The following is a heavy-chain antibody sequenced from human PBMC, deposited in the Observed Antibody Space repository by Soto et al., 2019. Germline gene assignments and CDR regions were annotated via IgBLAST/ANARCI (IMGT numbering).Heavy chain of an antibody. CDR2: ISGSGGST. CDR3: ARDVAEPGGLFDP. CDR1: GFTFSSYA. Sequence: EVQLLESGGGLVQPGGSLRLSCAASGFTFSSYAMSWVRQAPGKGLEWVSAISGSGGSTYYADSVKGRFTISRDNSKNPLYLPRMSLRAEYAAVSYCARDVAEPGGLFDPSCHGTLVTVSS. D-gene: IGHD3-16*01. J-gene: IGHJ5*02. V-gene: IGHV3-23*01.